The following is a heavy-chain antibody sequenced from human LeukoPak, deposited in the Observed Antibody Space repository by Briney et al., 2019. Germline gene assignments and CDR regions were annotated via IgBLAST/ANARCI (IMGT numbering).Heavy chain of an antibody. D-gene: IGHD5-18*01. CDR3: ARDPDGYRQGHHFDY. V-gene: IGHV3-23*01. CDR2: ISGSGGYT. Sequence: PGGSLRLSCAASGFTFSSFAITWVRQAPGKGLEWVSAISGSGGYTYYADSVKGRFTISRDNSKSTLYLQMNSLKAEDTAVYYCARDPDGYRQGHHFDYWGQGTLVTVSS. CDR1: GFTFSSFA. J-gene: IGHJ4*02.